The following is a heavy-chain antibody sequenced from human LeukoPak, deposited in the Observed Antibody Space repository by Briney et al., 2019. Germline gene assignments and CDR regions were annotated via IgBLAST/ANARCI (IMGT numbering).Heavy chain of an antibody. CDR1: GFTFSSCS. Sequence: GGSLRLSCAASGFTFSSCSMNWVRQAPGKGLEWVSYISSSSSTIYYADSVKGRFTISRDNAKNSLYLQMNSLRDEDTAVYYCARDLGDFSTHAFDYWGQGTLVTVSS. V-gene: IGHV3-48*02. CDR3: ARDLGDFSTHAFDY. CDR2: ISSSSSTI. J-gene: IGHJ4*02. D-gene: IGHD2/OR15-2a*01.